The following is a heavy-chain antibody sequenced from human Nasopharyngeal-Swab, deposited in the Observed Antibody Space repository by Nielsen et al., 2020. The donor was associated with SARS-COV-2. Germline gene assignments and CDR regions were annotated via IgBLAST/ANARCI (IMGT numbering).Heavy chain of an antibody. CDR2: IYSGGST. CDR3: ARGNDEYGMDV. J-gene: IGHJ6*02. D-gene: IGHD1-1*01. Sequence: GESLKISCAASGFTVSSNYTSWVRQAPGRGLEWVSIIYSGGSTHYADSVKGRFTISRDNSKNTVHLQMKSLRAEDTAIYYCARGNDEYGMDVWGQGTTVTVSS. CDR1: GFTVSSNY. V-gene: IGHV3-53*01.